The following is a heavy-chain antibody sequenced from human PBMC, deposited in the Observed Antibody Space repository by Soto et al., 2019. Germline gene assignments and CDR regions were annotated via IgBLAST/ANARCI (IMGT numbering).Heavy chain of an antibody. Sequence: SETLSLTCAPYGGSFSGYYWTWIRQPPGTGLEWIGEINHSGSTNYNPSLKSRVTISVDTSKTQFSLKLTSVTAADTAVYYCARVGRDSSGYDWFDPWGQGTLVT. J-gene: IGHJ5*02. D-gene: IGHD3-22*01. CDR2: INHSGST. CDR1: GGSFSGYY. CDR3: ARVGRDSSGYDWFDP. V-gene: IGHV4-34*01.